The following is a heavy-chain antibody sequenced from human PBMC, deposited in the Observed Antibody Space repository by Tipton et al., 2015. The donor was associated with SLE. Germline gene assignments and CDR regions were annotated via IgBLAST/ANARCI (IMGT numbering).Heavy chain of an antibody. V-gene: IGHV5-10-1*04. CDR3: ARSGYGQQLVLGNWFDP. Sequence: QSGAEVKKPGESLRISCKGSGYSFTSYWISWVRQMPGKGLEWMGRIDPSDSYTNYSPSFQGQVTISADKSISTAYLQWSSLKASDTAMYYCARSGYGQQLVLGNWFDPWGQGTLVTVSS. CDR2: IDPSDSYT. CDR1: GYSFTSYW. J-gene: IGHJ5*02. D-gene: IGHD6-13*01.